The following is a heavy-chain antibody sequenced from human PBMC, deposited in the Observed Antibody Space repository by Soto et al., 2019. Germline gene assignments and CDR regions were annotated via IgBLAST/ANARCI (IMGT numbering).Heavy chain of an antibody. CDR2: INHSGST. CDR1: QAPFSGYY. Sequence: SATLSHTSADYQAPFSGYYWSWIRQTPGQGLEWIGEINHSGSTNYNPSLKSRVTISVDTYKTQFSLKLSSVTAADTAVYYCARAWRYYDFWTGLPSPLPMDVCGQGPTVT. D-gene: IGHD3-3*01. V-gene: IGHV4-34*01. J-gene: IGHJ6*01. CDR3: ARAWRYYDFWTGLPSPLPMDV.